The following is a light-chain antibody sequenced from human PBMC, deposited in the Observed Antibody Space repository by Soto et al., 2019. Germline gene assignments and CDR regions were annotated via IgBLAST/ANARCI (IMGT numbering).Light chain of an antibody. CDR3: QHYDSLPIT. CDR2: GAS. CDR1: QNIISN. Sequence: EIVMTQSPATLSVSPGEIATLSFRASQNIISNFALYQQKPGQAPRLLIYGASTSATGIPARFSGSLSGTDFTLTISRLEPEDFAVFYCQHYDSLPITFGQGTRLEIK. V-gene: IGKV3-15*01. J-gene: IGKJ5*01.